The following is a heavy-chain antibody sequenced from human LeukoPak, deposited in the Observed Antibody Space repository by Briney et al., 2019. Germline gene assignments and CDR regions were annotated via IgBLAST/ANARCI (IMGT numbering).Heavy chain of an antibody. V-gene: IGHV6-1*01. CDR3: ARGSGSSWDTGRWFDP. CDR2: TYYRSKWYN. D-gene: IGHD6-13*01. Sequence: SQTLSLTCAISGDSVSSNSAAWNWIRQSPSRGLEWLGRTYYRSKWYNDYAVSVKSRITINPDTSKNQFSLQLNSVTPEDTAVYYCARGSGSSWDTGRWFDPWGQGTLVTVSS. J-gene: IGHJ5*02. CDR1: GDSVSSNSAA.